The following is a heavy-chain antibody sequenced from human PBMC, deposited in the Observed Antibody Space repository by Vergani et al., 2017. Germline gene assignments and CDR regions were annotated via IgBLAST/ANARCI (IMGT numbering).Heavy chain of an antibody. Sequence: EVQLVESGGGLVQPGGSLRLSCAASGFTFSSYAMHWVRQAPGKGLEYVSAISSNGGSTYYANSVKGRFTISRDNSKNTLYLQMNSLRAEDTAVYYCARGIAWRGSYHLDYWGQGTLVTVSS. J-gene: IGHJ4*02. CDR3: ARGIAWRGSYHLDY. D-gene: IGHD1-26*01. V-gene: IGHV3-64*01. CDR1: GFTFSSYA. CDR2: ISSNGGST.